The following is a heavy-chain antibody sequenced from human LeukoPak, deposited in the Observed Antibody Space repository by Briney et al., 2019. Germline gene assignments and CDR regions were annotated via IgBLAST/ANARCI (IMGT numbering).Heavy chain of an antibody. CDR1: GYTFTSYG. D-gene: IGHD3-22*01. J-gene: IGHJ3*02. V-gene: IGHV1-18*01. CDR2: ISAYNGNT. CDR3: ARHDSSGIPTRGDAFDI. Sequence: ASVKVSCKAYGYTFTSYGISWVRQAPGQGLEWMGWISAYNGNTNYAQKLQGRVTMTTDTSTSTAYMELRSLRSDDTAVYYCARHDSSGIPTRGDAFDIWGQGTMVTVSS.